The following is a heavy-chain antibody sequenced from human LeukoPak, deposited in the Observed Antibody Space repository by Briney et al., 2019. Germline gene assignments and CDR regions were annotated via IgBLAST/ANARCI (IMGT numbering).Heavy chain of an antibody. D-gene: IGHD2-15*01. J-gene: IGHJ4*02. CDR3: ARGPPALGDY. V-gene: IGHV4-34*01. Sequence: PSETLSLTXAVYGGSFSGYYWSWIRQPPGKGLEWIGEINHSGSTNYNPSLKSRVTISVDTSKNQFSLKLSSVTAADTAVYYCARGPPALGDYWGQGTLVTVSS. CDR2: INHSGST. CDR1: GGSFSGYY.